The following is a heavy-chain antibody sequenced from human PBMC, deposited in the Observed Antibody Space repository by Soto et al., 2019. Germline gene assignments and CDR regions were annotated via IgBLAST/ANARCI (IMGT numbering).Heavy chain of an antibody. V-gene: IGHV3-21*01. D-gene: IGHD3-3*01. CDR3: ARGRFLEWLCHY. CDR1: VFTFSRYS. CDR2: TSSSSSYI. Sequence: GGALRLSGAASVFTFSRYSMNWVRQAPGKGLEWVSSTSSSSSYIYYADAVEARFTICRDNAKNSLYLQMNSLRGEDTAVYYCARGRFLEWLCHYWGEGSLVTVYS. J-gene: IGHJ4*02.